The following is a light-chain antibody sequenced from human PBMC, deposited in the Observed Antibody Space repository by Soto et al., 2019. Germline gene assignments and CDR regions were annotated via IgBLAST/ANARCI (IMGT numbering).Light chain of an antibody. CDR2: GAS. Sequence: EIVMTQSPGALSVSPGERATLSCRASQSITRDLAWYQHKRGQAPRLLIHGASNRAAGIPARFSGSGSGTEFTLTISSLQSEDFAVYYCQQYNYWPQTFGQGTRLEI. CDR3: QQYNYWPQT. V-gene: IGKV3-15*01. J-gene: IGKJ5*01. CDR1: QSITRD.